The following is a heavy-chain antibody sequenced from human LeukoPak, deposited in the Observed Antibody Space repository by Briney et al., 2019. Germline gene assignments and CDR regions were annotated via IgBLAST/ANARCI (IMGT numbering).Heavy chain of an antibody. CDR1: GYTFTNYW. D-gene: IGHD3-16*01. CDR3: ARLDGSSIGFWVLDF. Sequence: GESLKISCQGSGYTFTNYWIAWVRPMPGKGLEWMGVIYPADSDTPNSPPFQGQVTTPADKSISTAYLQWTSLKAPDTPMSYWARLDGSSIGFWVLDFWGQGTMVTVS. V-gene: IGHV5-51*01. CDR2: IYPADSDT. J-gene: IGHJ3*01.